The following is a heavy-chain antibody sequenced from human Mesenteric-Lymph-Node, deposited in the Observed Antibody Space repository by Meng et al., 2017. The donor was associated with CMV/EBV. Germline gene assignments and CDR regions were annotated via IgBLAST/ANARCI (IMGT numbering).Heavy chain of an antibody. CDR1: GFGFSRYA. CDR2: ISGNGETA. Sequence: GESLKISCAASGFGFSRYAMNWVRQAPGKGLEWVSVISGNGETAFYAESVKGRFTISRDNSKNTLYLQMDRLGAEDTAVYYCARDEGYCRGGSCYPPGYYYYGMDVWGQGTTVTVSS. CDR3: ARDEGYCRGGSCYPPGYYYYGMDV. J-gene: IGHJ6*02. D-gene: IGHD2-15*01. V-gene: IGHV3-23*01.